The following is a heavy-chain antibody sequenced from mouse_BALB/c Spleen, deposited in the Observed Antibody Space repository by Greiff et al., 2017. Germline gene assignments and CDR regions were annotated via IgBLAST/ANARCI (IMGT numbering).Heavy chain of an antibody. CDR1: GYSITSDYA. CDR3: ARGDTMITPYAMDY. CDR2: ISYSGST. J-gene: IGHJ4*01. V-gene: IGHV3-2*02. Sequence: EVKLMESGPGLVKPSQSLSLTCTVTGYSITSDYAWNWIRQFPGNKLEWMGYISYSGSTSYNPSLKSRISITRDTSKNQFFLQLNSVTTEDTATYYCARGDTMITPYAMDYWGQGTSVTVSS. D-gene: IGHD2-4*01.